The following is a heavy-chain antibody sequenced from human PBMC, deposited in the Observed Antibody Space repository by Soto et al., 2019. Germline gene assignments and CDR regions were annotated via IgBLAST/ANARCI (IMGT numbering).Heavy chain of an antibody. CDR1: GGTFNTYN. CDR3: ARDETGDSYYYISGMDV. Sequence: QVQLVQSGAEVQKTGSSVKVSCTASGGTFNTYNINWVRQAPGQGLEWMGGILPICGTTNYAQRFQGRVTITADDSTSTAYMELSSLRSEDTAVYYCARDETGDSYYYISGMDVWGQGTKVTVTS. CDR2: ILPICGTT. J-gene: IGHJ6*02. D-gene: IGHD7-27*01. V-gene: IGHV1-69*01.